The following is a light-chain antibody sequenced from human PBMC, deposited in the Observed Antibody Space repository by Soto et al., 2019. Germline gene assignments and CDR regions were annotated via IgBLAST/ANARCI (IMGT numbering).Light chain of an antibody. V-gene: IGKV1-9*01. J-gene: IGKJ5*01. CDR3: QQFDSYPIS. CDR2: AAS. CDR1: QDISNY. Sequence: DIQLTQSPSFLSASVGDRVTITCRASQDISNYLTWYHQKPGKTPNLLISAASTLQSGVPSRFSGTGSGTEFTLTISGLQPEDFATYYCQQFDSYPISFDQGTRLEI.